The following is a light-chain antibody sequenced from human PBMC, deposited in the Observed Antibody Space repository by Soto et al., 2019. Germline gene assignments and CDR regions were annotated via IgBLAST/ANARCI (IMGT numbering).Light chain of an antibody. CDR2: MNN. V-gene: IGLV1-47*01. Sequence: QSVLTQPPSGSGTPGQTVTISCSGSSSNIGGNFVSWYQHVPGTAPKVLIFMNNQRPSEVPDRCSGSKSGTSASLAISGLLSADESDYYCAAWEDSLEGVLFGGGTKLTVL. J-gene: IGLJ2*01. CDR3: AAWEDSLEGVL. CDR1: SSNIGGNF.